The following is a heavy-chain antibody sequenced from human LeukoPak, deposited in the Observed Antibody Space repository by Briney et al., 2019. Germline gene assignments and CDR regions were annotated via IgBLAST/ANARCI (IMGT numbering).Heavy chain of an antibody. V-gene: IGHV4-38-2*02. D-gene: IGHD3-16*01. CDR1: GYSISSGYY. J-gene: IGHJ4*02. CDR2: IYHSGST. CDR3: ARDMITFGGAIDC. Sequence: SETLSLTCTVSGYSISSGYYWGWIRQPPGKGLEWIGSIYHSGSTYYNPSLKSRVTISVDTSKNQFSLKLSSVTAADTAVYYCARDMITFGGAIDCWGQGTLVTVSS.